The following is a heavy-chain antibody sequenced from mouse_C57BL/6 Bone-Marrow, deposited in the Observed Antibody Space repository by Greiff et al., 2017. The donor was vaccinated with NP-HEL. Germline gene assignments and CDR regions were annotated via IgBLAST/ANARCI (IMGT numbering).Heavy chain of an antibody. CDR3: ARDGRDY. V-gene: IGHV1-69*01. CDR2: IDPSDSYT. CDR1: GYTFTSYW. Sequence: QVQLQQPGAELVMPGASVKLSCKASGYTFTSYWMHWVKQRPGQGLEWIGEIDPSDSYTNYNQKFQGKSTLTVDKSSSTAYMQLSSLTSEDSAVYYCARDGRDYWGQGTTLTVSS. D-gene: IGHD1-1*01. J-gene: IGHJ2*01.